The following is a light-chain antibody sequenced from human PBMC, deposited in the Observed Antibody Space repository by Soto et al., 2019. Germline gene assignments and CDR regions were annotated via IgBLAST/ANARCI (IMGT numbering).Light chain of an antibody. J-gene: IGLJ1*01. CDR1: SSDVGGYNY. V-gene: IGLV2-11*01. Sequence: QSALTQPRSVSGSPGQSVTISCTGTSSDVGGYNYVSWYQQHPGKAPKLMIYDVSKRPSGVPDRFSGSKSGNTASLTISGLQAEDEADYYCCSYGGSYYVFGTGTKLTVL. CDR2: DVS. CDR3: CSYGGSYYV.